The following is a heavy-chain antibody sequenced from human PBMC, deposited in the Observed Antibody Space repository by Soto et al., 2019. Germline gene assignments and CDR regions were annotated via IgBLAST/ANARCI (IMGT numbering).Heavy chain of an antibody. J-gene: IGHJ5*02. V-gene: IGHV3-30*18. Sequence: PGGSLRLSCAASGFTFSSYGMHWVRQAPGKGLEWVAVISYDGSNKYYADSVKGRFTISRDNSKNTLYLQMNSLRAEDTAVYYCSKGPDIVVVPAAAWFDPWGQGTPVTVSS. CDR3: SKGPDIVVVPAAAWFDP. CDR2: ISYDGSNK. D-gene: IGHD2-2*01. CDR1: GFTFSSYG.